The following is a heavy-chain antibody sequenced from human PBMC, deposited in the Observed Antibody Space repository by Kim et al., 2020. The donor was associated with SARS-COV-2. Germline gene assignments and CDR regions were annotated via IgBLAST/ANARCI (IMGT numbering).Heavy chain of an antibody. CDR1: GGTFSSYA. CDR2: IIPILGIA. V-gene: IGHV1-69*04. J-gene: IGHJ4*02. CDR3: AINEGVLWFGGLDY. D-gene: IGHD3-10*01. Sequence: SVKVSCKASGGTFSSYAISWVRQAPGQGLEWMGRIIPILGIANYAQKFQGRVTITADKSTSTAYMELSSLRSEDTAVYYCAINEGVLWFGGLDYWGQGTLVTVSS.